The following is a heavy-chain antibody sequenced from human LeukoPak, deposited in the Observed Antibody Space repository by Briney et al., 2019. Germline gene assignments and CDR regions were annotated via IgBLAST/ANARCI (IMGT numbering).Heavy chain of an antibody. CDR3: AREASSGYYYDY. CDR1: GGSISHYY. CDR2: IYHSGST. Sequence: SETLSLTCTVSGGSISHYYWSWIRQPPGKGLEWIGSIYHSGSTYYNPSLKSRVTISVDTSKNQLSLKLSSVTAADTAVYYCAREASSGYYYDYWGQGTLVTVSS. J-gene: IGHJ4*02. D-gene: IGHD3-22*01. V-gene: IGHV4-38-2*02.